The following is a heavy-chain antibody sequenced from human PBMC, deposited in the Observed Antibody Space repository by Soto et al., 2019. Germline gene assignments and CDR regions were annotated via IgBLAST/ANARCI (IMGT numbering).Heavy chain of an antibody. CDR3: AHSWNFWSRYYSGDYNWFDP. D-gene: IGHD3-3*01. Sequence: QITLKESGPTLVNPTQTLTLTCTFSGFSLSTSGVGVGWIRQPPGKALEWLALIYWDDDKRYSPSLKSRLTITKDTSKNQVVLTMTNMDPVDTATYYCAHSWNFWSRYYSGDYNWFDPWGQGTLVTVSS. J-gene: IGHJ5*02. CDR2: IYWDDDK. V-gene: IGHV2-5*02. CDR1: GFSLSTSGVG.